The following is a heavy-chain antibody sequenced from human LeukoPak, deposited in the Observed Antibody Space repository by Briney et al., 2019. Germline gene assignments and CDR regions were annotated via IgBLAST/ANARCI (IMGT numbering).Heavy chain of an antibody. CDR3: ARDRDYYDSSGPLDY. CDR2: ISYDGSNK. CDR1: GFTFSSYA. Sequence: GGSLRLSCAASGFTFSSYAMHWVRQAPGKGLEWVAVISYDGSNKYYADSVEGRFTISRDNSKNTLYLQMNSLRAEDTAVYYCARDRDYYDSSGPLDYWGQGTLVTVSS. J-gene: IGHJ4*02. D-gene: IGHD3-22*01. V-gene: IGHV3-30-3*01.